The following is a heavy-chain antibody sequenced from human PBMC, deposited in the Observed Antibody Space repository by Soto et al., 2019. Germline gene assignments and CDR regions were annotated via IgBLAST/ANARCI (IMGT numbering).Heavy chain of an antibody. CDR1: GYTFTSYG. J-gene: IGHJ4*02. Sequence: QVQLVQSGAEVKKPGASVKVSCKASGYTFTSYGISWVRQAPGQGLEWMGWISAYNGNTNYAQKLQGRVTMTTDTSTSTAYMELRSVRSDDTAVYYCARDFYDFWSGPLYYFDYWGQGTLVTVSS. V-gene: IGHV1-18*01. D-gene: IGHD3-3*01. CDR2: ISAYNGNT. CDR3: ARDFYDFWSGPLYYFDY.